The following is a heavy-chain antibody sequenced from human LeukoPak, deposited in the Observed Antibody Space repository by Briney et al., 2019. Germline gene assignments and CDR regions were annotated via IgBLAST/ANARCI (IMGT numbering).Heavy chain of an antibody. Sequence: GGSLRLSCAASGFTFSSYAVHWVRQAPGKGLEWVAVISYDGSNKYYADSVKGRFTISRDNSKNTLYLQMNSLRAEDTAVYYCARAVAGFNWFDPWGQGTLVTVSS. CDR3: ARAVAGFNWFDP. D-gene: IGHD6-19*01. V-gene: IGHV3-30-3*01. CDR1: GFTFSSYA. CDR2: ISYDGSNK. J-gene: IGHJ5*02.